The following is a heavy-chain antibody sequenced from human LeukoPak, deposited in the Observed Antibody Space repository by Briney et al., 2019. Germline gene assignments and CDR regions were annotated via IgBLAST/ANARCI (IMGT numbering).Heavy chain of an antibody. Sequence: SETLSLTCTVSGGSISRYYWSWIRQPAGKGLEWIGRIYTSGSTNYNPSLKSRVTMSVDTSKNQFSLKLSSVTAADTAVYYCARAGSCCGGSYSILDYWGQGTLVTVSS. D-gene: IGHD2-15*01. V-gene: IGHV4-4*07. J-gene: IGHJ4*02. CDR2: IYTSGST. CDR1: GGSISRYY. CDR3: ARAGSCCGGSYSILDY.